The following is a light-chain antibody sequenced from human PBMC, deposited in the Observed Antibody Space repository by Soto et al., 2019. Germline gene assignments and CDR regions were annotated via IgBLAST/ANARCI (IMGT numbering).Light chain of an antibody. CDR2: GPS. Sequence: EIVLTQSPGTLSLSPGERATLSCRASQSVSSSYLAWYQQKPGQAPRLLIYGPSSRATGIPDRFGGSGSGTDFTLTISRLEPEDFAVYYCQEYGSSPQVTFGGGTKVEIK. J-gene: IGKJ4*01. CDR1: QSVSSSY. V-gene: IGKV3-20*01. CDR3: QEYGSSPQVT.